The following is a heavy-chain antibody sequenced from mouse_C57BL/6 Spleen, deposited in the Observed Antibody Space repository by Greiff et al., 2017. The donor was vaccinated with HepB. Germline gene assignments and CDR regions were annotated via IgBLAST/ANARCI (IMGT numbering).Heavy chain of an antibody. J-gene: IGHJ4*01. CDR1: GFSLTSYG. V-gene: IGHV2-2*01. CDR2: IWSGGST. Sequence: QVQLKESGPGLVQPSQSLSITCTVSGFSLTSYGVHWVRQSPGKGLEWLGVIWSGGSTDYNAAFISRLSISKDNSKSQVFFKMNSLQADDTAIYYCARPQATFQLLYYAMDYWGQGTSVTVSS. D-gene: IGHD3-2*02. CDR3: ARPQATFQLLYYAMDY.